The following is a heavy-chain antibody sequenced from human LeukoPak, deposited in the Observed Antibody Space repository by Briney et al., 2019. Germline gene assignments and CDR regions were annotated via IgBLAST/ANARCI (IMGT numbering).Heavy chain of an antibody. D-gene: IGHD4-17*01. J-gene: IGHJ4*02. CDR2: IYYSGST. V-gene: IGHV4-61*08. Sequence: PSETLSLTCAVSGGSISSGGYSWSWIRQPPGKGLEWIGYIYYSGSTNYNPSLKSRVTISVDTSKNQFSLKLSSVTAADTAVYYCARLGPIGHDYGDPAHYYFDYWGQGTLVTVSS. CDR1: GGSISSGGYS. CDR3: ARLGPIGHDYGDPAHYYFDY.